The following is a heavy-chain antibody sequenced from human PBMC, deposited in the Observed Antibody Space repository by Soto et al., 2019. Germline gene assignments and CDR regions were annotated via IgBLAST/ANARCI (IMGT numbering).Heavy chain of an antibody. CDR3: VRVAGGFYFDH. CDR1: GFTFSDHY. CDR2: IRKKVNSYTT. V-gene: IGHV3-72*01. D-gene: IGHD2-15*01. J-gene: IGHJ4*02. Sequence: EVQLVESGGGLVQPGGTLRLSCAASGFTFSDHYMDWVRQAPGKGLDWVGRIRKKVNSYTTEYAASVKGRFTISRDDSKSFLVLQMNSLKSEDTAVYYCVRVAGGFYFDHWGQGTPVSVSS.